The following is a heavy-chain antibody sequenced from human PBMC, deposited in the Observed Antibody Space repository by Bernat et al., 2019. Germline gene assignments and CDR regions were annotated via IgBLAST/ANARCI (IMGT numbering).Heavy chain of an antibody. CDR1: GFTFSSFA. V-gene: IGHV3-23*01. J-gene: IGHJ4*02. D-gene: IGHD3-10*01. CDR2: ISGTGGAT. CDR3: AKAAYLNYGSGSRAHGGVFDY. Sequence: EVQLLESGGGLVQPGGSLRLSCAASGFTFSSFAMSWVRQAPGKGLEWVSVISGTGGATYSTSSVKGRFTISRDNSRNTLYMQMNSLRAEDTALYYCAKAAYLNYGSGSRAHGGVFDYWGQGALVTVSS.